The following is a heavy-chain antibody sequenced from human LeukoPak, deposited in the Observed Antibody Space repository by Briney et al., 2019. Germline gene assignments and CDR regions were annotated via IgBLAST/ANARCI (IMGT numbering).Heavy chain of an antibody. J-gene: IGHJ4*02. Sequence: ASVKVSCKASGYTFTSYAMNWVRQAPGQGFEWMGWINTNTGNPTYAQGFTGRFVFSLDTSVSTAYLQISRLKAEDTAVFYCVAGIVHRCLDYWGQGTLVTVSS. CDR3: VAGIVHRCLDY. CDR1: GYTFTSYA. V-gene: IGHV7-4-1*02. D-gene: IGHD2/OR15-2a*01. CDR2: INTNTGNP.